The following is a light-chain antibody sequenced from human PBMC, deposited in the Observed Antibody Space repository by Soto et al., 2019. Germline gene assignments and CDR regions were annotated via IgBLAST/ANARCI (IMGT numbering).Light chain of an antibody. CDR1: QSVSSD. V-gene: IGKV3-11*01. J-gene: IGKJ1*01. Sequence: EIVLTQSPATLSLSPGERATLSCRASQSVSSDFAWYQQKPGQAPRLLIYDASNRATGIPDRFSGSGSGPDFTLTISRLEREDCAVYYCQQRSNWPPESTFGQGTKVEIK. CDR2: DAS. CDR3: QQRSNWPPEST.